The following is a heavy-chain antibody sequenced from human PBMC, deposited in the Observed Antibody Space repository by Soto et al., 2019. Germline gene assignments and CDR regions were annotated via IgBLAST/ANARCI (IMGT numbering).Heavy chain of an antibody. CDR1: GFTFSSYA. CDR3: AKEVAAAGQQPGWFDP. V-gene: IGHV3-23*01. Sequence: EVQLLESGGGLVQPGGSLRLSCAASGFTFSSYAMSWVRQAPGKGLEWVSAISGSGGSTYYADSVKGRFTISRDNSKNTLYLQMNSLRAEDTAVYYCAKEVAAAGQQPGWFDPWGQGTLVTVSS. D-gene: IGHD6-13*01. CDR2: ISGSGGST. J-gene: IGHJ5*02.